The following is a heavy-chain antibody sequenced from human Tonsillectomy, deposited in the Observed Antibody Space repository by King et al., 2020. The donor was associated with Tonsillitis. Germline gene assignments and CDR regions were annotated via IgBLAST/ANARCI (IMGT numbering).Heavy chain of an antibody. CDR3: AREGVDYYDSSGYYNWFDP. V-gene: IGHV3-48*02. D-gene: IGHD3-22*01. J-gene: IGHJ5*02. Sequence: VQLVESGGGLVQPGGSLRLSCAASGFTFSTYSMNWVRQAPGKGLEWVSYISTSSSTIYYADYVKGRLTISRDNAKNSLYLQMNSLRDEDTAVYYCAREGVDYYDSSGYYNWFDPWGQGTLVTVSS. CDR1: GFTFSTYS. CDR2: ISTSSSTI.